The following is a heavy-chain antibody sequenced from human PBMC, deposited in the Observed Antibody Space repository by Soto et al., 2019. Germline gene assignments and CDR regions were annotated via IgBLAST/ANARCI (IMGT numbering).Heavy chain of an antibody. CDR1: GLTFSNYA. J-gene: IGHJ4*02. D-gene: IGHD3-3*01. V-gene: IGHV3-23*01. CDR3: ARWSYLDY. Sequence: AGGSLRLSCATSGLTFSNYAMSWVRQAPGGGLEWVSSMSGSSSTTYYADSVRGRFTISRDRSKNTLYLQMSSLRAEDTALYYCARWSYLDYWGQGTRVTVSS. CDR2: MSGSSSTT.